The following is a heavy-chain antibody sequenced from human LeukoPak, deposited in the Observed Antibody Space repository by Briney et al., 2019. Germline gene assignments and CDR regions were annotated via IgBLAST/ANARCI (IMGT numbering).Heavy chain of an antibody. CDR1: GFTFTSYG. V-gene: IGHV1-18*01. CDR3: ARVYPDYGDYVLFDLAGHAFDI. CDR2: ISAYNGNT. Sequence: PGGSLRLSCAASGFTFTSYGISWVRQAPGQGLEWMGWISAYNGNTNYAQKPQGRVTMTTDTSTSTAYMELRSLRSDDTAVYYCARVYPDYGDYVLFDLAGHAFDIWGQGTMVTVSS. J-gene: IGHJ3*02. D-gene: IGHD4-17*01.